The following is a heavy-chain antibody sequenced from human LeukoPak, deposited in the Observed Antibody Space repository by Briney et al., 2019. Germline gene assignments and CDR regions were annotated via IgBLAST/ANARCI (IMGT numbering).Heavy chain of an antibody. V-gene: IGHV4-34*01. CDR1: GGSFSGYY. Sequence: PSETLSLTCAVYGGSFSGYYWSWIRQPPGKGLEWIGEINHSGSTNYNPSLKSRVTISVDTSKSQFSLKLSSVTAADTAVYYCARASTIVGATNLDYWGQGTLVTVSS. J-gene: IGHJ4*02. CDR2: INHSGST. CDR3: ARASTIVGATNLDY. D-gene: IGHD1-26*01.